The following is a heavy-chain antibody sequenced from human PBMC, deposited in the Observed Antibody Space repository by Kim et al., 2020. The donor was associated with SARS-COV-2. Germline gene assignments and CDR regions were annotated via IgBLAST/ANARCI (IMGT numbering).Heavy chain of an antibody. Sequence: ASVKVSCKASGYQLTSFGITWVRQPPGQGFEWLGWHRPYNGDTKYGQKFKGRVTMTEDPSTSTVYMELRGLTPDDTAVYYCTRHQEGYFGEIWGQGTLVTVSS. CDR2: HRPYNGDT. CDR1: GYQLTSFG. V-gene: IGHV1-18*04. CDR3: TRHQEGYFGEI. D-gene: IGHD3-10*01. J-gene: IGHJ4*02.